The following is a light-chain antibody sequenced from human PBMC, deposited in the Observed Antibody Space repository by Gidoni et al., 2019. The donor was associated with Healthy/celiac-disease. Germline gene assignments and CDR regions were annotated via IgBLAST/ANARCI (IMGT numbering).Light chain of an antibody. V-gene: IGKV3-20*01. CDR1: QSVSSSY. J-gene: IGKJ2*01. Sequence: EIVLTQSPGTLSLSPGERATLSCRASQSVSSSYLTWYQQKPGQAPRLLIYGASSRAKGIPDRFSGSGSGTDFNLTISRLEPEDFAVYYCQQYGSSPLYTFGQGTKLEIK. CDR3: QQYGSSPLYT. CDR2: GAS.